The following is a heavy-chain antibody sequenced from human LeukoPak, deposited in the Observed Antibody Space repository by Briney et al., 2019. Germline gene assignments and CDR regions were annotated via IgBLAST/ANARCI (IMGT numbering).Heavy chain of an antibody. J-gene: IGHJ3*02. D-gene: IGHD2-2*01. CDR2: IYHSGST. CDR3: ARDRVVPAGPDAFDI. CDR1: GYSISSGYY. V-gene: IGHV4-38-2*02. Sequence: KPSETLSLTCAVSGYSISSGYYWGWIRPPPGKGLEWIGSIYHSGSTYYNPSLKSRVTISVATSKNQLSLKLSSVTAADTAVYYCARDRVVPAGPDAFDIWGQGTMVTVSS.